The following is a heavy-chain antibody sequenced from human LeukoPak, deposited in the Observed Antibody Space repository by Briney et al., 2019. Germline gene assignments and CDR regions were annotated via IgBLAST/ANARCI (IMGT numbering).Heavy chain of an antibody. Sequence: SQTLSLTCTVSGGSISSNNYYWTWIRQHPGKGLEWIGYISHSGNTFYNPSLKSRVTISVDTSKNQFSLKLSSVTAADTAVYYCAASMGFCSGGSCYYYYYYYGMDVWGQGTTVTVSS. CDR2: ISHSGNT. CDR3: AASMGFCSGGSCYYYYYYYGMDV. CDR1: GGSISSNNYY. V-gene: IGHV4-30-2*02. J-gene: IGHJ6*02. D-gene: IGHD2-15*01.